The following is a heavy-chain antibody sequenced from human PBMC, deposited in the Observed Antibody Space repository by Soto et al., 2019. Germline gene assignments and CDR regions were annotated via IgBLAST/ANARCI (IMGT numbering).Heavy chain of an antibody. J-gene: IGHJ4*02. D-gene: IGHD3-3*01. CDR2: ISGSGGST. CDR3: AKGILEWLLSSYFDY. Sequence: EVQLLESGGGLVQPGGSLRLSCAASGFTFSSYAMSWVRQAPGKGLEWVSAISGSGGSTYYADSVKGRFTISRDNSKNTLYLHMNSLRAEDTAVYYCAKGILEWLLSSYFDYWGQGTLVTVSS. CDR1: GFTFSSYA. V-gene: IGHV3-23*01.